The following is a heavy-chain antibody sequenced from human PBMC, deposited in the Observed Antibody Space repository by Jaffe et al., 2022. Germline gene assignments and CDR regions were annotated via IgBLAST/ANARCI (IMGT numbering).Heavy chain of an antibody. CDR1: GFTFSSYA. J-gene: IGHJ3*02. CDR3: AKPITYYDYIWGTPGHDAFDI. D-gene: IGHD3-16*01. Sequence: EVQLLESGGGLVQPGGSLRLSCAASGFTFSSYAMSWVRQAPGKGLEWVSAISGSGGSTYYADSVKGRFTISRDNSKNTLYLQMNSLRAEDTAVYYCAKPITYYDYIWGTPGHDAFDIWGQGTMVTVSS. CDR2: ISGSGGST. V-gene: IGHV3-23*01.